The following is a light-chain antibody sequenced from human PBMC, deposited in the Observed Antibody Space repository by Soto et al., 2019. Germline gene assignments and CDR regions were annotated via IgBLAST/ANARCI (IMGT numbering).Light chain of an antibody. CDR2: DAS. Sequence: DIQMTQSPSTLSASVGDRVTITCRASQSVSHWLAWYQQKPGKATKALIYDASTLETGVPSRFSGSGSGTDFTLTISSLQPDDFATYYCQQYNSYQYTFGQGTKLEMK. J-gene: IGKJ2*01. V-gene: IGKV1-5*01. CDR1: QSVSHW. CDR3: QQYNSYQYT.